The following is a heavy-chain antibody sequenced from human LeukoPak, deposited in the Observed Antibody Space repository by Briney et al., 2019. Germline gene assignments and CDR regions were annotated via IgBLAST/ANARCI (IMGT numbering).Heavy chain of an antibody. J-gene: IGHJ2*01. CDR2: VDPEDGET. CDR3: ATDRARNGYKSWYFDL. V-gene: IGHV1-69-2*01. Sequence: ASVKISCKISGYTFTDYYIHWVRQAPGTGLEWVGLVDPEDGETKYAEKFQDRSTMTADTSTLTVYLELYSLRSEDTAIFYCATDRARNGYKSWYFDLWGRGTLVTVSS. D-gene: IGHD5-24*01. CDR1: GYTFTDYY.